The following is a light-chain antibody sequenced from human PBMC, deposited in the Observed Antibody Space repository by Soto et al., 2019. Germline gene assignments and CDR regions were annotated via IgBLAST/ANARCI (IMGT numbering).Light chain of an antibody. Sequence: IVLTQSPGTLSLSPGERATLSCMASQSVPNNNLAWYQQKPGQAPRVLIYGASSGATFTPDRFSGSGSGADFTLTISRLETEDFAVYYCQQYGSSPWTFGQGTKVDI. J-gene: IGKJ1*01. CDR3: QQYGSSPWT. V-gene: IGKV3-20*01. CDR2: GAS. CDR1: QSVPNNN.